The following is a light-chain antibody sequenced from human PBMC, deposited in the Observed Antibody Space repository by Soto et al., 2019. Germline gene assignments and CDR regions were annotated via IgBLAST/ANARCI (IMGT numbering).Light chain of an antibody. J-gene: IGLJ3*02. CDR2: EVS. CDR3: SSYTTTTAWV. Sequence: QSALTQPASVAGSPGQSITISCTGSSSDVGAYRYVSWFQQHPGRAPKLIIYEVSTRPSGVSDRFSGSKSGNTASLTISGLKAEYEADYHCSSYTTTTAWVFGGGTKLTVL. V-gene: IGLV2-14*01. CDR1: SSDVGAYRY.